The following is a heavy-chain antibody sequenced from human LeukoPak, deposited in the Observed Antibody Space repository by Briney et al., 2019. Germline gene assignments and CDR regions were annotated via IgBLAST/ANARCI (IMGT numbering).Heavy chain of an antibody. CDR3: AKGGYCSGGTCYIRGFDP. Sequence: GASVKVSCKASGGTFSNYAISWMRQAPGQGPEWMGGIIPSFGTANYAQKFEGRVNITADESTNIAYMELRSLRSEDAAVYYCAKGGYCSGGTCYIRGFDPWGQGTLATVSS. V-gene: IGHV1-69*01. J-gene: IGHJ5*02. CDR1: GGTFSNYA. D-gene: IGHD2-15*01. CDR2: IIPSFGTA.